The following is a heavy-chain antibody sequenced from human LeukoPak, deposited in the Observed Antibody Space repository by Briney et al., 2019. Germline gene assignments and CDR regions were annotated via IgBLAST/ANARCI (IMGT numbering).Heavy chain of an antibody. Sequence: SQTLSLTCAVSGGSISSGSYSWSWIRQPPGKGLEWIGYIYHSGSTYYNPSLKSRVTISVDRSKNQFSLKLSSVTAADTAVYYCVRGGPLTGGDAFDIWGQGTMVTVSS. V-gene: IGHV4-30-2*01. CDR1: GGSISSGSYS. D-gene: IGHD3-9*01. J-gene: IGHJ3*02. CDR3: VRGGPLTGGDAFDI. CDR2: IYHSGST.